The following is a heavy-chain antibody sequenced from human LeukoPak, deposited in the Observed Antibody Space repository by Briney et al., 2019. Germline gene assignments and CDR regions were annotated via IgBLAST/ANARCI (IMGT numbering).Heavy chain of an antibody. V-gene: IGHV4-61*02. CDR3: ALVGPTGVGAFDY. Sequence: PSETLSLTCTVSGGSISSGSYYWSWIRQPAGKGVEGIGRIYTSGSTNYNPSLKSRVTISVDTSKNQFSLKLSSVTAADTAVYYCALVGPTGVGAFDYWGQGTLVTVSS. D-gene: IGHD1-26*01. CDR1: GGSISSGSYY. CDR2: IYTSGST. J-gene: IGHJ4*02.